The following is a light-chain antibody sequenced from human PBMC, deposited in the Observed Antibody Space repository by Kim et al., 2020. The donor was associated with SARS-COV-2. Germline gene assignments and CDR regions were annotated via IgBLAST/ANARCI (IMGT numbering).Light chain of an antibody. CDR3: QQYGSSPRLT. CDR1: QSVSSSY. CDR2: GAS. V-gene: IGKV3-20*01. J-gene: IGKJ4*01. Sequence: PGERATLSGRASQSVSSSYLAWYQQKPGQAPRLLIYGASSRATGIPDRFSGSGSGTDFTLTISRLEPEDFAVYYCQQYGSSPRLTFGGGTKVDIK.